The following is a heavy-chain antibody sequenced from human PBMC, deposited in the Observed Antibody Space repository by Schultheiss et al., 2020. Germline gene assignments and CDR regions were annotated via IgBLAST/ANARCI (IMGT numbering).Heavy chain of an antibody. CDR2: ISSSSSYI. CDR1: GFTFSNAW. J-gene: IGHJ4*02. Sequence: GGSLRLSCAASGFTFSNAWMNWVRQAPGKGLEWVSSISSSSSYIYYADSVKGRFTISRDNSKSTVYLQMNSLRAEDTAVYYCAKGLGIVAGETDYWGQGTLVTVSA. V-gene: IGHV3-21*01. CDR3: AKGLGIVAGETDY. D-gene: IGHD6-19*01.